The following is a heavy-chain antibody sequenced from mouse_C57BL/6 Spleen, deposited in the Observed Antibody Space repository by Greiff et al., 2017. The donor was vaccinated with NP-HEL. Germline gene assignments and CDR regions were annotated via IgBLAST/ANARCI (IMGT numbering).Heavy chain of an antibody. CDR2: IHPNSGST. CDR3: ARSPSYYSNPFAY. V-gene: IGHV1-64*01. J-gene: IGHJ3*01. Sequence: QVQLQQPGAELVKPGASVKLSCKASGYTFPSYWLHWVKQRPGQGLEWIGMIHPNSGSTNYNEKFQRKATLPVDKSSRTAYMQLSSLTSEDSAVYYCARSPSYYSNPFAYWGPGTLVTVSA. D-gene: IGHD2-5*01. CDR1: GYTFPSYW.